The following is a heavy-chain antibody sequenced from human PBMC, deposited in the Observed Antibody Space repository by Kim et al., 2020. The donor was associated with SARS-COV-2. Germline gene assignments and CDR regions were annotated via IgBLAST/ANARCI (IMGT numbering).Heavy chain of an antibody. Sequence: GGSLRLSCAASGFTVSSNYMSWVRQAPGKGLEWVSVIYSGGSTYYADSVKGRFTISRDNSKNTLYLQMNSLRAEDTAVYYCARDGQEAEDYYYGMDVWGQGTTVTVSS. J-gene: IGHJ6*02. V-gene: IGHV3-66*02. CDR3: ARDGQEAEDYYYGMDV. CDR1: GFTVSSNY. CDR2: IYSGGST.